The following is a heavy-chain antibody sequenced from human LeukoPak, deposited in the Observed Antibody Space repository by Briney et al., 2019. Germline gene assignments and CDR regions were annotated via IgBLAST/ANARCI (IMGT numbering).Heavy chain of an antibody. CDR2: IWYDGSNK. Sequence: GGSLRLSCAASGFTFSDYAMSWVRQAPGKGLEWVAVIWYDGSNKYYADSVKGRFTISRDNSKNTLYLQMNSLRAEDTAVYYCARAGGGYSYHFDYWGQGTLVTVSS. CDR3: ARAGGGYSYHFDY. CDR1: GFTFSDYA. J-gene: IGHJ4*02. V-gene: IGHV3-33*08. D-gene: IGHD5-18*01.